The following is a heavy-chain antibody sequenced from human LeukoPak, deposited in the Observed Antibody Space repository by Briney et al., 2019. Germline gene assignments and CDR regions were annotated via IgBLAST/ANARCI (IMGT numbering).Heavy chain of an antibody. V-gene: IGHV1-24*01. D-gene: IGHD6-13*01. CDR1: GYTLTELS. CDR2: FYPEDGET. Sequence: ASVKVSCKVSGYTLTELSMHWVRQAPGKGLEWMGRFYPEDGETIYAQKFQGRVTMTEDTSTNTAYMELSSLRSEDTAVYYCATQQLVRFVLRFQHWGQGTLVTVSS. J-gene: IGHJ1*01. CDR3: ATQQLVRFVLRFQH.